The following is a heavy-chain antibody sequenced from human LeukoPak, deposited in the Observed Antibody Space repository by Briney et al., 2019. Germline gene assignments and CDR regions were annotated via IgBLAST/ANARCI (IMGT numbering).Heavy chain of an antibody. Sequence: GRSLRLSCAASGFTFDDYAMHWVRQAPGKGLEWVSSISWNSGSIAYADSVKGRFTISRDNAKNSLYLQMNSLRAEDTAFYYCAKATYRTSPGYYFDYWGQGTLVTVSS. D-gene: IGHD3-16*02. V-gene: IGHV3-9*01. CDR2: ISWNSGSI. CDR3: AKATYRTSPGYYFDY. J-gene: IGHJ4*02. CDR1: GFTFDDYA.